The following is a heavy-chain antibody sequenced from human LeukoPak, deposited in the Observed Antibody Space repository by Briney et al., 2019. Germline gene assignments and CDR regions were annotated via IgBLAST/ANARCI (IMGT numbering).Heavy chain of an antibody. CDR1: GFTFSSYG. Sequence: PGGSLRLSCAASGFTFSSYGMHWVRQAPGKGLEWVAVISYDGSNKYYADSVKGRFTISRDNSKNTLYLQMNSLRAEDTAVYYCANENVDANFGVYYYYMDVWGKGTTVTVSS. CDR2: ISYDGSNK. J-gene: IGHJ6*03. D-gene: IGHD3-3*01. V-gene: IGHV3-30*18. CDR3: ANENVDANFGVYYYYMDV.